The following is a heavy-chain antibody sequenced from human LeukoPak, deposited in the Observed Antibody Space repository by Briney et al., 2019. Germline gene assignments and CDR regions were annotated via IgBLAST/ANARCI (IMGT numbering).Heavy chain of an antibody. CDR2: IIAYNGTP. D-gene: IGHD2-21*01. J-gene: IGHJ4*02. CDR3: ARGRRLIGIFDY. Sequence: GASVNVSFKASGYTFTIYGISWVRQAPGQGREWMGWIIAYNGTPTSAPKLQRRVTMPTDPSTSTAYLELRSLRSDDPAVYYCARGRRLIGIFDYWGQGTLVTVSS. V-gene: IGHV1-18*01. CDR1: GYTFTIYG.